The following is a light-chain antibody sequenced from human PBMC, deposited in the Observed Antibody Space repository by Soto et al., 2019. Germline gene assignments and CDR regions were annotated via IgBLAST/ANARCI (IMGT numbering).Light chain of an antibody. Sequence: EIVMTQSPATLSKSPGETATLSCRASQSISTKLAWYQQKPDQAPRLLIYDASTRAADVPDNFSGGGSGTYFTLTINSLQSADFAVYYCQHYNDWPPFSFGPGTKVDLK. CDR3: QHYNDWPPFS. J-gene: IGKJ3*01. CDR1: QSISTK. CDR2: DAS. V-gene: IGKV3-15*01.